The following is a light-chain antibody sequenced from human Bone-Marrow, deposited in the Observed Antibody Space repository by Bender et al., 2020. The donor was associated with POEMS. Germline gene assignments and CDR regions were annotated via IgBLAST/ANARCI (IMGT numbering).Light chain of an antibody. CDR3: SSYTITSTWV. V-gene: IGLV2-14*01. CDR2: EVT. J-gene: IGLJ3*02. CDR1: SSDGGDYKY. Sequence: QSALTQPASVSGSPGQSITISCTGASSDGGDYKYVSWYQHHPDKAPKLVIYEVTNRPSGVSNRFSGSKSGNTASLTISGLQPEDEADYYCSSYTITSTWVFGGGTKLTVL.